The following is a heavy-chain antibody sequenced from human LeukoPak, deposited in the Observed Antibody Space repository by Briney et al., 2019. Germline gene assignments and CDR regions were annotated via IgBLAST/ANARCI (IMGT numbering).Heavy chain of an antibody. Sequence: SGGSLRLSCAASGFTFSSYWMSWVRQAPGKGLEWVANIKQDGSEKYYVDPVKGRFTISRDNAKNSLYLQMNSLRAEDTAVYYCAREDYYGSGSPLDYWGQGTLVTVSS. CDR2: IKQDGSEK. V-gene: IGHV3-7*01. D-gene: IGHD3-10*01. CDR1: GFTFSSYW. J-gene: IGHJ4*02. CDR3: AREDYYGSGSPLDY.